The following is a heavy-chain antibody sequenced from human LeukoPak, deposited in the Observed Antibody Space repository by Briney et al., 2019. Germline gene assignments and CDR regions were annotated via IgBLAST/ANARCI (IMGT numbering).Heavy chain of an antibody. CDR1: GGSISSYY. V-gene: IGHV4-59*08. CDR2: IYYSGST. J-gene: IGHJ4*02. D-gene: IGHD3-22*01. CDR3: ATSTSDSSGYPGD. Sequence: SETLSLTCTVSGGSISSYYRSWIRQPPGKGLEWIGYIYYSGSTNYNPSLKSRVTISVDTSKNQFSLKLSSVTAADTAVYYCATSTSDSSGYPGDWGQGTLVTVSS.